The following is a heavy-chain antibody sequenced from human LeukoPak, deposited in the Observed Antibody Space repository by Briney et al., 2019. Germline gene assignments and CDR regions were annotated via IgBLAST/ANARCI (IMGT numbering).Heavy chain of an antibody. CDR1: GFTFSSFA. J-gene: IGHJ4*02. CDR2: ISGSGGST. D-gene: IGHD3-10*01. V-gene: IGHV3-23*01. Sequence: SGGSLRLSCAASGFTFSSFAMGWVRQAPGKGLEWVSIISGSGGSTNYADSVKGRFTISRDNSKNTLYLQMNSLRAEDTAVYYCAKPYSDLGSDYGANYYTFHYWGQGTLVTVSS. CDR3: AKPYSDLGSDYGANYYTFHY.